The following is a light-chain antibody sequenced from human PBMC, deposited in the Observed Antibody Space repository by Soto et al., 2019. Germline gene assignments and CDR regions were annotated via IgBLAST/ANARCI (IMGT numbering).Light chain of an antibody. V-gene: IGLV2-14*01. Sequence: QSALTQPASVSGYPGQSITVSCIGTSSDVGGYNYVSWYQQHPGKAPKLMIHDVSDRPSGVSNRFSGSKSGNTASLTISGLQAEDEAYYYCSSYASSNTQVFGGGTKLTVL. CDR2: DVS. CDR1: SSDVGGYNY. CDR3: SSYASSNTQV. J-gene: IGLJ2*01.